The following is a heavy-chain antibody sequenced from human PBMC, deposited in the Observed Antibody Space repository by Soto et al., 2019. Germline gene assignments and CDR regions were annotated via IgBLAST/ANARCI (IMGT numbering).Heavy chain of an antibody. Sequence: GGSLRLSCAASGFTFSSYAMSWVRQAPGKGLEWVSAISGSGGSTYYADSVKGRFTISRDNSKNTLYLQMNSLRAEDTAVYYCAKDQEGERYYYYYMDVWGKGTTVTVSS. CDR2: ISGSGGST. D-gene: IGHD3-16*01. CDR1: GFTFSSYA. CDR3: AKDQEGERYYYYYMDV. J-gene: IGHJ6*03. V-gene: IGHV3-23*01.